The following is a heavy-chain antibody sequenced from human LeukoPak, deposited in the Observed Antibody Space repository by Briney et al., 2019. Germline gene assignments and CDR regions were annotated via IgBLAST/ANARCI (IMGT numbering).Heavy chain of an antibody. D-gene: IGHD2-15*01. V-gene: IGHV4-39*01. CDR2: IYSSGST. Sequence: SETLSLTCAVSGASVSGSNYYWGWIRQPPGKGLEWIGNIYSSGSTYYNASLQSRVTISIDTSKNQFSLKLSSVTAADTAVYYCARRSRYRSHHAFDIWGQGTMVTVSS. J-gene: IGHJ3*02. CDR3: ARRSRYRSHHAFDI. CDR1: GASVSGSNYY.